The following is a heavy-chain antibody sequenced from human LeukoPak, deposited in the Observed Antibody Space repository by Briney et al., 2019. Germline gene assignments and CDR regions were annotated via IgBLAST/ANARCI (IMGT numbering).Heavy chain of an antibody. CDR3: AKSGRHYDSSGYYFWDF. V-gene: IGHV3-23*01. Sequence: GGSLRLSCAASGFTFNSYAMSWVRQAPGKGMEWVSSITGITSATKYADSVKGRFTISRDNSKNALYLQMNSLRAEDTAVYYCAKSGRHYDSSGYYFWDFWGQGTLVTVSS. J-gene: IGHJ4*02. D-gene: IGHD3-22*01. CDR2: ITGITSAT. CDR1: GFTFNSYA.